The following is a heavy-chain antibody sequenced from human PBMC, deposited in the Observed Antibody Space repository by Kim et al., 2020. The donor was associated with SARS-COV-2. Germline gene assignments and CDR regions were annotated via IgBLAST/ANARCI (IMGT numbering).Heavy chain of an antibody. J-gene: IGHJ5*02. CDR1: GGSFSGYY. CDR3: ARGSSSITIFGVVIXTDDRFDP. Sequence: SETLSLTCAVYGGSFSGYYWSWIRQPPGKGLEWIGEXNHSGSTNYNPSLKSRVTISVDXSKNQFSLKLSSVTAADTAVYYCARGSSSITIFGVVIXTDDRFDPWGQGTLVTVSS. CDR2: XNHSGST. V-gene: IGHV4-34*01. D-gene: IGHD3-3*01.